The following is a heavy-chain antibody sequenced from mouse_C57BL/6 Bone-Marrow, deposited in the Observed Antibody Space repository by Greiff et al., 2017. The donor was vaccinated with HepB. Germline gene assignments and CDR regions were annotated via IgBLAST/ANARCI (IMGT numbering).Heavy chain of an antibody. CDR1: GYTFTDYY. J-gene: IGHJ2*01. CDR2: INPNNGGT. D-gene: IGHD1-1*01. Sequence: VQLQQSGPELVKPGASVKISCKASGYTFTDYYMNWVKQSHGKSLEWIGDINPNNGGTSYNQKFKGKATLTVDKSSSTAYMELRSLTSEDSAVYYCARGDYGSSYEFDYWGQGTTLTVSS. CDR3: ARGDYGSSYEFDY. V-gene: IGHV1-26*01.